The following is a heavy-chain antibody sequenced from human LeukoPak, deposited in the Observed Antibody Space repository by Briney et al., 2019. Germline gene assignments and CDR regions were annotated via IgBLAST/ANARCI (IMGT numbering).Heavy chain of an antibody. CDR2: ILPMFGTA. J-gene: IGHJ4*02. V-gene: IGHV1-69*01. CDR1: GGTFSSYA. Sequence: SVKISCKPSGGTFSSYAISWVRQAPGQGLEWMGGILPMFGTANYAQKFQGRVTITADESTSTAYMALSSLRSEDTAVYYCARGAAPAILIDCWGQGTLVTVSS. CDR3: ARGAAPAILIDC. D-gene: IGHD1-26*01.